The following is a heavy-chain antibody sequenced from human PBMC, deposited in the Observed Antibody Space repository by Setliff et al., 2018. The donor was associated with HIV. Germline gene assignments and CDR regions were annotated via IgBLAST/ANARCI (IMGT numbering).Heavy chain of an antibody. V-gene: IGHV3-23*01. J-gene: IGHJ4*02. CDR1: GLTFSTSA. CDR2: ISRSGVST. CDR3: VKGGDYNRRGFFDS. Sequence: GGSLRLSCVVSGLTFSTSAMSWVRQGPGKGLHWVAGISRSGVSTHYADPVKGRFSISRDNSKNTLLLQMNGLRVEDTALYYCVKGGDYNRRGFFDSWGLGTLVTVSS. D-gene: IGHD4-4*01.